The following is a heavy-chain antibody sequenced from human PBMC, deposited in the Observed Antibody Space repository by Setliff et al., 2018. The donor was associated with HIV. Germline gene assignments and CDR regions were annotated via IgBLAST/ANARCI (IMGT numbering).Heavy chain of an antibody. CDR3: ARMGYYYDCSGPTSDY. CDR2: INHSGRT. D-gene: IGHD3-22*01. V-gene: IGHV4-38-2*01. CDR1: GYSISSGYY. Sequence: PSETLSLTCAVSGYSISSGYYWGWIRQPPGKGLEWIGEINHSGRTIQSPSLGSRVTISIDTSKNQFSLKLSSVTAADTAVYYCARMGYYYDCSGPTSDYWGQGTLVTVS. J-gene: IGHJ4*02.